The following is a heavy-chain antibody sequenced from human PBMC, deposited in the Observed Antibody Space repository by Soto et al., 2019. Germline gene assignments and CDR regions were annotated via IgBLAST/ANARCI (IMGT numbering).Heavy chain of an antibody. D-gene: IGHD3-9*01. Sequence: QVQLVQSGAEVKKPGSSVKVSCKASGGTFSSYTISWVRQAPGQGLEWMGRIIPILGIANYAQKFQGRVTITADKSTSTDYMELSSLRSEDTAVYYCARAGYDILTGYYTPLDYWGQGTLVTVSS. CDR2: IIPILGIA. J-gene: IGHJ4*02. CDR1: GGTFSSYT. CDR3: ARAGYDILTGYYTPLDY. V-gene: IGHV1-69*02.